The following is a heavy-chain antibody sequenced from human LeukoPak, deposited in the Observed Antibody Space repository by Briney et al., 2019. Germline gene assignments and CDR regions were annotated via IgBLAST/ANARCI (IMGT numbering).Heavy chain of an antibody. CDR2: ICYSGST. V-gene: IGHV4-59*01. CDR3: ASMPVAGIGVDY. CDR1: GGSISNYY. J-gene: IGHJ4*02. D-gene: IGHD6-19*01. Sequence: SETLSLTCTVSGGSISNYYWSWIRQSPGKGLEWIGDICYSGSTNYNPSLKSRVTISVDTSKNQFSLKLSSVTAADTAVYYCASMPVAGIGVDYWGQGTLVTVSS.